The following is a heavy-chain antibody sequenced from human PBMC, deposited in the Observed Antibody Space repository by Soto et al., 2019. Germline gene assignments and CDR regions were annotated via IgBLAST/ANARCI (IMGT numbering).Heavy chain of an antibody. CDR2: TSYDGSNK. CDR3: ARAGRLVGDGRMDF. J-gene: IGHJ6*02. D-gene: IGHD2-2*01. Sequence: GWSLRLSCAASGFTFSSYGKHWVRQAPGKGLEWVAVTSYDGSNKYYADSVKGRFTISRDNSKNTLYLQMNSLSAEDMAVYDWARAGRLVGDGRMDFWGQGSTVTVSS. V-gene: IGHV3-30*03. CDR1: GFTFSSYG.